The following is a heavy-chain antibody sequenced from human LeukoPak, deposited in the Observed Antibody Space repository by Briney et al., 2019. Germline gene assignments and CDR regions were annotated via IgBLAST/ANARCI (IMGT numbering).Heavy chain of an antibody. CDR2: ISGSGGST. CDR1: GFTFSSYA. Sequence: PGGSLRLSCAASGFTFSSYAMSWVRQAPGKGLEWVSAISGSGGSTYYADSVKGRFTISRDNSKNTLHLQMNSLRAEDTAVYYCAKPASRWLQSEYYFDYWGQGTLVTVSS. V-gene: IGHV3-23*01. D-gene: IGHD5-24*01. CDR3: AKPASRWLQSEYYFDY. J-gene: IGHJ4*02.